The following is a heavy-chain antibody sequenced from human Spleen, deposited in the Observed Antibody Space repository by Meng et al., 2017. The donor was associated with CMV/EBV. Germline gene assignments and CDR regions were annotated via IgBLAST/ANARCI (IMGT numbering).Heavy chain of an antibody. CDR2: INHSGST. CDR1: GGSFSGYY. Sequence: SETLSLTCAVYGGSFSGYYWSWIRQPPGKGLEWIGEINHSGSTNYNPSLKSRVTISVDTSKNQFSLKLSSVTAADTAVYYCARVYSSSSPPSYWGQGTLVTVSS. V-gene: IGHV4-34*01. J-gene: IGHJ4*02. CDR3: ARVYSSSSPPSY. D-gene: IGHD6-6*01.